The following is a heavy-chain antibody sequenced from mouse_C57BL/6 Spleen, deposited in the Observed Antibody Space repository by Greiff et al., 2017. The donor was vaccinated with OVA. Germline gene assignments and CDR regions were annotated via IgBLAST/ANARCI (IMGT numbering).Heavy chain of an antibody. J-gene: IGHJ3*01. V-gene: IGHV2-2*01. CDR2: IWSGGST. D-gene: IGHD2-4*01. CDR1: GFSLTSYG. Sequence: QVQLQQSGPGLVQPSQSLSITCTVSGFSLTSYGVHWVRQSPGKGLEWLGVIWSGGSTDYNAAFISRLSISKDNSKSQVFFKMNSLQADDTAIYYCARNHDYDVGFAYWGQGTLVTVSA. CDR3: ARNHDYDVGFAY.